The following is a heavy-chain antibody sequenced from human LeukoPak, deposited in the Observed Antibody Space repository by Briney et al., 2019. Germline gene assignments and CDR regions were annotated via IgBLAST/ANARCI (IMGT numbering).Heavy chain of an antibody. Sequence: AASVKVSCKASGYTFTSYYMHWVRQAPGQGLEWMGIINPSGGSTSYAQKFQGRVTMTRDTSISTAYMEVNRLRSDDTAVFYCARKTYGDYLYWGQGTLVTVSS. CDR1: GYTFTSYY. J-gene: IGHJ4*02. D-gene: IGHD4-17*01. CDR3: ARKTYGDYLY. CDR2: INPSGGST. V-gene: IGHV1-46*01.